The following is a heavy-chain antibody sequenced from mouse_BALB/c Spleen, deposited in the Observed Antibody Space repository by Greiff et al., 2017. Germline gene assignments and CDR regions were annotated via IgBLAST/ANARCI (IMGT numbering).Heavy chain of an antibody. CDR3: AMRAWFAY. V-gene: IGHV5-9-4*01. CDR1: GFTFSSYA. CDR2: ISSGGSYT. Sequence: EVQVVESGGGLVKPGGSLKLSCAASGFTFSSYAMSWVRQSPEKRLEWVAEISSGGSYTYYPDTVTGRFTISRDNAKNTLYLEMSSLRSEDTAMYYCAMRAWFAYWGQGTLVTVSA. J-gene: IGHJ3*01.